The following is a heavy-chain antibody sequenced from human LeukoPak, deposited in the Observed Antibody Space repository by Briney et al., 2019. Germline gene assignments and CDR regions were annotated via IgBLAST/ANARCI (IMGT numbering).Heavy chain of an antibody. D-gene: IGHD3-10*01. CDR3: ARAFQYGSGSHPYSL. Sequence: QSGGSLRLSCAASGFSVSNNYMSWVRQAPGKGLEWVSGIYDGGGAYYADSVKGRFTTSRDNFKNTVYLQVYSLRAEDTAMYYCARAFQYGSGSHPYSLWGQGTVVTVSS. CDR2: IYDGGGA. J-gene: IGHJ4*02. V-gene: IGHV3-66*01. CDR1: GFSVSNNY.